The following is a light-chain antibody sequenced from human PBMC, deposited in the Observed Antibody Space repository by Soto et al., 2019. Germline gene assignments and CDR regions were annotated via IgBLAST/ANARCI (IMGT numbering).Light chain of an antibody. CDR2: GAS. CDR3: QHYHYSPPWT. V-gene: IGKV3-20*01. CDR1: QSVSSSY. J-gene: IGKJ1*01. Sequence: EIVLTQSPGTLSLSPGERATLSCRASQSVSSSYLAWYQQKPGQAPRLLIYGASIRATGIPDRFSGSGSGTDFTLNISRLEPEDFAVYYCQHYHYSPPWTFGQGTTVEIK.